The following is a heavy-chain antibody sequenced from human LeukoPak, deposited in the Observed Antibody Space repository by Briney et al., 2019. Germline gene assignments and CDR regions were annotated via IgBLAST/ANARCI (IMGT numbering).Heavy chain of an antibody. D-gene: IGHD3-10*01. V-gene: IGHV4-34*01. J-gene: IGHJ4*02. Sequence: PSETLSLTCAVYGGSFSGYYWSWIRQSPGKGLEWIGEINHSGSTYYSPSLKSRVTISVDKSKNQFSLKLSSVTAADTAVYYCASLMAGRNWGQGTLVTVSS. CDR3: ASLMAGRN. CDR2: INHSGST. CDR1: GGSFSGYY.